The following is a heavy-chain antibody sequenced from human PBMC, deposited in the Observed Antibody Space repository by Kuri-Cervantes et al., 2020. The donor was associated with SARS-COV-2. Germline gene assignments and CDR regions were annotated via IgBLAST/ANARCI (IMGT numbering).Heavy chain of an antibody. CDR3: ATALLPYCLDY. CDR1: GFTFSSYA. J-gene: IGHJ4*02. D-gene: IGHD3-22*01. CDR2: ISYEGSNK. V-gene: IGHV3-30-3*01. Sequence: GESLKISFAASGFTFSSYAMHWVRQAPGKGLEAVAVISYEGSNKYYADSVKGRFTISRDNSKNPLYLQMNSLRAEDTVVYYCATALLPYCLDYWGQGTLVTVSS.